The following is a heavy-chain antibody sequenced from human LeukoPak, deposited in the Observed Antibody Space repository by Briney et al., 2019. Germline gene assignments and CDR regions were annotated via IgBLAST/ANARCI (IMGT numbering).Heavy chain of an antibody. CDR3: AKGRGSLRYFDWLLGDYFDY. CDR2: ISGSGGST. CDR1: GFTFSRYG. J-gene: IGHJ4*02. D-gene: IGHD3-9*01. V-gene: IGHV3-23*01. Sequence: PGGSLRLSCAASGFTFSRYGMHWVRQAPGKGLEWVSAISGSGGSTYYADSVKGRFTISRDNSKNTLYLQMNSLRAEDTAVYYCAKGRGSLRYFDWLLGDYFDYWGQGTLVTVSS.